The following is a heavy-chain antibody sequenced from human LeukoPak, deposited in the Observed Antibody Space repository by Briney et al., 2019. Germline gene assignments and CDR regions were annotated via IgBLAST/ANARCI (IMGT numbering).Heavy chain of an antibody. Sequence: GGSLRLSCAVSGFTFSNSWMSWGRQAPGKGMEWVGRIKSKTDGGTTDCAAPVNGRFTISRDDSENTLYLQMNSLKTEDTAVYYCTTDKITMVRRVIDYWGQGTLVTVSS. CDR1: GFTFSNSW. CDR3: TTDKITMVRRVIDY. J-gene: IGHJ4*02. V-gene: IGHV3-15*01. D-gene: IGHD3-10*01. CDR2: IKSKTDGGTT.